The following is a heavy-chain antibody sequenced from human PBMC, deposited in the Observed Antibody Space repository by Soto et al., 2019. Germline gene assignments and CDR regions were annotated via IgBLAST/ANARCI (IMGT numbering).Heavy chain of an antibody. CDR3: ARDPYYYESSGHGETYYYGMDV. J-gene: IGHJ6*02. V-gene: IGHV3-11*06. CDR2: ISSSSSYT. CDR1: GFTFSDYY. D-gene: IGHD3-22*01. Sequence: PGGSLRLSCAASGFTFSDYYMSWIRQAPGKGLEWVSYISSSSSYTNYADSVKGRFTIYRDNAKNSLYLQMNSLRAEDAAVDYCARDPYYYESSGHGETYYYGMDVWGQGTTATVS.